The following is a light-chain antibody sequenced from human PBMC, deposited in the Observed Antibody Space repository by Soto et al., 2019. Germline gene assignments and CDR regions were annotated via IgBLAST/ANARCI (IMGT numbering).Light chain of an antibody. CDR3: AAWDDSLSSSYG. V-gene: IGLV1-47*01. CDR2: RNN. Sequence: QSVLTQPPSASGTPGQRVTISCSGSSSNIGSNYVYWYQQLPGTAPKLLINRNNQRPSGVPDRFSGSKSGTSASLAISGLRSEDEGDYYCAAWDDSLSSSYGFGTGTKLTVL. CDR1: SSNIGSNY. J-gene: IGLJ1*01.